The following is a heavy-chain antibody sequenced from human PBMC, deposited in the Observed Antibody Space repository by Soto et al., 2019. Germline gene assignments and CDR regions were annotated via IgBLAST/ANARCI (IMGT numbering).Heavy chain of an antibody. CDR2: IRSKANSYAT. J-gene: IGHJ6*03. CDR3: TRHVDCSGGSCYSGYYYYMDV. Sequence: EVQLVESGGGLVQPGGSLKLSCAASGFTFSGSAMHWVRQASGNGLEWVGRIRSKANSYATAYAASVKGRFTISSDDSKNTTYLQMNSLKSEDTAVYYCTRHVDCSGGSCYSGYYYYMDVWGKGTTVTVSS. D-gene: IGHD2-15*01. CDR1: GFTFSGSA. V-gene: IGHV3-73*01.